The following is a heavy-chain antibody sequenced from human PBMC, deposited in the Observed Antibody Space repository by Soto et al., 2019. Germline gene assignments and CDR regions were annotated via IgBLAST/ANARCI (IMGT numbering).Heavy chain of an antibody. J-gene: IGHJ5*02. CDR1: GGSISSYY. V-gene: IGHV4-59*01. Sequence: QVQLQESGPGLVKPSETLSLTCTVSGGSISSYYWSWIRQPPGKGLEWIGYIYYSGSTNYNPSIKSRVTISVDTSKNQFSLKLSSVTAADTAVYYCARDPGGVGYNWFDPWGQGTLVTVSS. D-gene: IGHD3-3*01. CDR2: IYYSGST. CDR3: ARDPGGVGYNWFDP.